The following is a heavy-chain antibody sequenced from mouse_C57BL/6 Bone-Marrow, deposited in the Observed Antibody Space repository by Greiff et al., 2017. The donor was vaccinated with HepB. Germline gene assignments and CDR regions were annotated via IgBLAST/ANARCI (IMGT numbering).Heavy chain of an antibody. CDR2: IHPHSGST. D-gene: IGHD1-1*01. CDR1: GYTFTSYW. J-gene: IGHJ3*01. V-gene: IGHV1-64*01. Sequence: QVQLQQPGAELVKPGASVKLSCKASGYTFTSYWLHWVKQRPGQGLEWIGMIHPHSGSTNYNEKFKSKATLTVDTSSRPAYMQLSSLTSEDSAVYDCARQAYALYYYGSSPAWFAYWGQGTLVTVSA. CDR3: ARQAYALYYYGSSPAWFAY.